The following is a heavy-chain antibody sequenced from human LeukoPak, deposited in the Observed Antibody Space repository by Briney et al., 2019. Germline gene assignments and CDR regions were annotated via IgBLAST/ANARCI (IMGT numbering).Heavy chain of an antibody. D-gene: IGHD3-10*01. Sequence: GGSLRLSCAASGFTFISYGMHWVRQAPGKGLEWVAVIWYDGSNKYYADSVKGRFTISRDNSKNTLYLQMNSLRAEDTAVYYCARDYYGSGSSFDYWGQGTLVTVSS. CDR1: GFTFISYG. J-gene: IGHJ4*02. CDR2: IWYDGSNK. V-gene: IGHV3-33*01. CDR3: ARDYYGSGSSFDY.